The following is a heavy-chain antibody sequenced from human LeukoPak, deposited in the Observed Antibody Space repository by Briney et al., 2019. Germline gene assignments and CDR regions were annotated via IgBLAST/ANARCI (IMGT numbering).Heavy chain of an antibody. J-gene: IGHJ4*02. Sequence: GGSLRLSCVAAGFTFSSYRMNWVRQAPGKGLEWISFISSSGSIIFYADSVKGRFTISRDNAKNSLYLQMNSLRAEDTAVYYCAREYSTSTGKATDYWGQGTLVTVSS. D-gene: IGHD6-13*01. CDR1: GFTFSSYR. CDR3: AREYSTSTGKATDY. V-gene: IGHV3-48*01. CDR2: ISSSGSII.